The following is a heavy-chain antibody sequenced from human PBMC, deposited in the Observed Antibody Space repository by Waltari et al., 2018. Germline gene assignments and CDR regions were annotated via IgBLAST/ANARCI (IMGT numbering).Heavy chain of an antibody. Sequence: QVQLQQWGAGLLKPSETLSLTCAVHGGSFSGYYWSWIRQPPGKGLGWMGGVNDSGSTNDNPSLKSRVTVSVATSKNQFSLKLSFVTDGETAVDYCASWRLWGSGSYKGRYYYYMDVWGKGTTVTISS. CDR1: GGSFSGYY. CDR3: ASWRLWGSGSYKGRYYYYMDV. V-gene: IGHV4-34*01. D-gene: IGHD3-10*01. CDR2: VNDSGST. J-gene: IGHJ6*03.